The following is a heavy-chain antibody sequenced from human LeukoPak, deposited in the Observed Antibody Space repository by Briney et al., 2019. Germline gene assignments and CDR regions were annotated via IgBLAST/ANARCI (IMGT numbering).Heavy chain of an antibody. Sequence: GGSLRLSCAASGFTFSDYYISWIRQAPGKGLEWVSAINGGGGSTYYADSVKGRFTVSRDNPKNTLYLQMNSLRAEDTAVYYCAKDRSGSGSYYPDYWGQGTLVTVSS. CDR1: GFTFSDYY. D-gene: IGHD3-10*01. V-gene: IGHV3-23*01. CDR3: AKDRSGSGSYYPDY. J-gene: IGHJ4*02. CDR2: INGGGGST.